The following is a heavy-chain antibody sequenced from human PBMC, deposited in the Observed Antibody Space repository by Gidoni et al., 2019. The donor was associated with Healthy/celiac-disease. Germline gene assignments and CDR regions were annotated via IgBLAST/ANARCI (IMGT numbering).Heavy chain of an antibody. D-gene: IGHD3-3*01. CDR3: ATGLSGVAFDY. CDR1: GGTFSSYA. J-gene: IGHJ4*02. Sequence: QVQLVQSGAEVKKPGSSVKVSCKASGGTFSSYAISWVRQSHGQGLDWMGRVIPIFGTANYAKKFQGRFTITADKSTSTAYMELSSLRSEDTAVYYCATGLSGVAFDYWGQGTLVTVSS. CDR2: VIPIFGTA. V-gene: IGHV1-69*06.